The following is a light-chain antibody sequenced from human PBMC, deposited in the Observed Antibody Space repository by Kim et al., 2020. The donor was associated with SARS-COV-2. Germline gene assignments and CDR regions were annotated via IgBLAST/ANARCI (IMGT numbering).Light chain of an antibody. CDR2: GAS. J-gene: IGKJ5*01. V-gene: IGKV1-16*02. CDR1: QGIRNY. Sequence: ASVGDRVTITCRARQGIRNYLAWFQQKPGKAPKSLIYGASTLQGGVPSKFSGSRSETEFTLTISSLQPEDFATYYCQQYDSRPFTFGQGTRLEIK. CDR3: QQYDSRPFT.